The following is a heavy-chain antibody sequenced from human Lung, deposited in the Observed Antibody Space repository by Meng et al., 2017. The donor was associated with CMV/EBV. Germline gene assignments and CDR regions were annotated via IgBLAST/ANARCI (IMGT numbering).Heavy chain of an antibody. CDR1: GGSISSYY. Sequence: EXXSLTCTVSGGSISSYYWSWIRQPPGKGLEWIGYIYYSGSTNYNPSLKSRVTISVDTSKNQFSLKLSSVTAADTAVYYCARDNPNSGIDYWVQGTVVTVSS. J-gene: IGHJ4*02. CDR2: IYYSGST. CDR3: ARDNPNSGIDY. D-gene: IGHD1-26*01. V-gene: IGHV4-59*01.